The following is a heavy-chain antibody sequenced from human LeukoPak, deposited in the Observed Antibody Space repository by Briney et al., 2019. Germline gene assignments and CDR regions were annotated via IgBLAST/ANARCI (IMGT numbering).Heavy chain of an antibody. D-gene: IGHD2-2*02. CDR3: AKGDCSSTSCYSGY. CDR1: GFTFGDYA. J-gene: IGHJ4*02. Sequence: GGSLRLSCTASGFTFGDYAMSWVRQAPGEGLEWVGFIRSKAYGGTTEYAASVKGRFTISRGDSKSIAYLQMNSLRAEDTAVYYCAKGDCSSTSCYSGYWGQGTLVTVSS. CDR2: IRSKAYGGTT. V-gene: IGHV3-49*04.